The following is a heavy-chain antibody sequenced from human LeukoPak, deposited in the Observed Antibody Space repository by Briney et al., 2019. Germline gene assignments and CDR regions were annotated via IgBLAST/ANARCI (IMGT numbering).Heavy chain of an antibody. V-gene: IGHV3-7*01. D-gene: IGHD3-22*01. CDR3: ASHWGRSGYTWFDY. CDR1: GFTFSDYY. Sequence: GGSLRLSCAASGFTFSDYYMSWIRQAPGKGLELVANIKQDGSEKYYVDSVKGRFTISRDNAKNSLYLQMNSLRAEDTAVYYCASHWGRSGYTWFDYWGQGTLVTVSS. J-gene: IGHJ4*02. CDR2: IKQDGSEK.